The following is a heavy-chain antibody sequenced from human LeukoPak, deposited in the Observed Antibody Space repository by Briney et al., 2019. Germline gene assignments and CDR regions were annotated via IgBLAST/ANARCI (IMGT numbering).Heavy chain of an antibody. D-gene: IGHD1-14*01. CDR3: ARDGNPWNLDV. CDR2: IYYSGRT. V-gene: IGHV4-59*01. J-gene: IGHJ2*01. CDR1: GGSISSYY. Sequence: PSETLSLTCTVSGGSISSYYWTWIRQPRGQALEWIGYIYYSGRTSYNPSLKSRVTMSVDTSKNQFSLKLSSVTAADTAVYYCARDGNPWNLDVWGRGTLVTVSS.